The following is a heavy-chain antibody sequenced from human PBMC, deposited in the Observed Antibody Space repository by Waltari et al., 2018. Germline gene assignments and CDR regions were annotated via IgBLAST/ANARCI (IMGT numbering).Heavy chain of an antibody. D-gene: IGHD3-22*01. J-gene: IGHJ1*01. CDR3: AFQYYYDSSGSGYFQH. CDR1: GGTFSSYA. V-gene: IGHV1-69*05. CDR2: IIPILGTA. Sequence: QVQLVQSGAEVKKPGSSVKVSCKASGGTFSSYAISWVRQAPGQGLEWMGGIIPILGTANYSQKCQGRVTITTDESTSTAYMELSSLRSEDTAVYYCAFQYYYDSSGSGYFQHWGQGTLVTVSS.